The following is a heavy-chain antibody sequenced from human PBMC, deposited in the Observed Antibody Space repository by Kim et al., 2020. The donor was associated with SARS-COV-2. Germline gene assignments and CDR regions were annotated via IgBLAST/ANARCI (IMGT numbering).Heavy chain of an antibody. CDR1: GFAFNTYD. Sequence: GGSLRLSCAASGFAFNTYDIHWVRQAPGKGLEWVALISYDGSITHYAASVKGRFTISRDNSNNIVYLQMSSLRAEDTALYYCARGDIVVVPVAAYYFDSWGQGTLVTVSS. J-gene: IGHJ4*02. CDR2: ISYDGSIT. D-gene: IGHD2-2*01. V-gene: IGHV3-33*05. CDR3: ARGDIVVVPVAAYYFDS.